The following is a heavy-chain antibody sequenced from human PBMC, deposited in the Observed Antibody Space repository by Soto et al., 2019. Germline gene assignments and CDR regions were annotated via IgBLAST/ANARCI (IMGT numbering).Heavy chain of an antibody. CDR1: GLAFSTADMA. CDR2: IDGDDNK. V-gene: IGHV2-5*02. CDR3: AHCRTSGKTIFFEY. D-gene: IGHD1-1*01. Sequence: QITVKESGPALVKPTQTLTLTCTFSGLAFSTADMAVGWIRHAPGKALDWLALIDGDDNKRYSPSLKNRLTIASGTSKNQVVLTMTDMDPVDTATYSCAHCRTSGKTIFFEYCGQGTLVTVSA. J-gene: IGHJ4*02.